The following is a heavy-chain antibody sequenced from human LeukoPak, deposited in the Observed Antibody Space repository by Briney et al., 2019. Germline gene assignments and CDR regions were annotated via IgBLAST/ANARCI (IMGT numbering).Heavy chain of an antibody. Sequence: GGYLRLSCAVSGFTLSTYWMNWVRQAPGKGLEWVANIKQDGSEKYYVDSVKGRFTISRDNSKNTLYLQMNSLRAEDTAVYYCAKDGYCSGGSCYYYYYMDVWGKGTTVTISS. CDR2: IKQDGSEK. V-gene: IGHV3-7*01. CDR1: GFTLSTYW. D-gene: IGHD2-15*01. CDR3: AKDGYCSGGSCYYYYYMDV. J-gene: IGHJ6*03.